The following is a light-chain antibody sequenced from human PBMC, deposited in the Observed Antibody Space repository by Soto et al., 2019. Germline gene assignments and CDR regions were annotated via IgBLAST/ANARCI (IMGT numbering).Light chain of an antibody. CDR3: SSYGGDNNVV. CDR2: EVV. CDR1: SRDVGGYIY. Sequence: QSALTQPPSTSGSPGQSVSISCTGTSRDVGGYIYVSWYQQHPGAAPKLMIYEVVKRPSGVPDRFSGSKSGNTASLTVSGLQSEDESDYYCSSYGGDNNVVFGGGTKLTVL. J-gene: IGLJ2*01. V-gene: IGLV2-8*01.